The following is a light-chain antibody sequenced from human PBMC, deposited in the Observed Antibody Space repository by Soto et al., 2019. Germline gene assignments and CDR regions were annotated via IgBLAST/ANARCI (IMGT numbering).Light chain of an antibody. CDR1: QSVSSN. J-gene: IGKJ5*01. CDR3: QQRSNWLLT. CDR2: DAS. Sequence: EIVMTQSPATLSVSTGERATLSCRASQSVSSNLAWYQQKPGQAPRLLIYDASNRATGIPARFSGSGSGTDFTLTISSLEPEDFAVYYCQQRSNWLLTFGQGTRLEIK. V-gene: IGKV3-11*01.